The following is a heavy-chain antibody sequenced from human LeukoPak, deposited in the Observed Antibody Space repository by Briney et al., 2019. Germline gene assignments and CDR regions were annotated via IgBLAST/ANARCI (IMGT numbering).Heavy chain of an antibody. J-gene: IGHJ4*02. Sequence: PGRSLRLSCAASGFTFDDYAMHWVRQAPGKGLEWVSGISWNSGSIDYADSVKGRFTISRDNAKNSLYLQMNSLRAEDTALYYCASLNYGSGSPLDYWGQGTLVTVSS. D-gene: IGHD3-10*01. V-gene: IGHV3-9*01. CDR3: ASLNYGSGSPLDY. CDR1: GFTFDDYA. CDR2: ISWNSGSI.